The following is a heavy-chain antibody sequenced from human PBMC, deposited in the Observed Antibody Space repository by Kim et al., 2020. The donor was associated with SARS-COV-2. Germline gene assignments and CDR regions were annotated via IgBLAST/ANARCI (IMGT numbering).Heavy chain of an antibody. CDR2: ISSSGSTI. D-gene: IGHD3-3*01. CDR1: GFTFSSYE. CDR3: ARDIRLLEWLFYYYYGMDV. J-gene: IGHJ6*02. Sequence: GGSLRLSCAASGFTFSSYEMNWVRQAPGKGLEWVSYISSSGSTIYYADSVKGRFTISRDNAKNSLYLQMNSLRAEDTAVYYCARDIRLLEWLFYYYYGMDVWGQGTTVTVSS. V-gene: IGHV3-48*03.